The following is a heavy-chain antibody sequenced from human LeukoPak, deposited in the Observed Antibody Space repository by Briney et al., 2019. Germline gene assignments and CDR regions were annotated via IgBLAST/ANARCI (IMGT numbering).Heavy chain of an antibody. D-gene: IGHD3-22*01. CDR2: IKQDGSEK. J-gene: IGHJ4*02. CDR1: GFTFNSYW. CDR3: ARDSVHGYYDSSGYSTLFDY. Sequence: HPGGSLRLSCAASGFTFNSYWMSWVRQAPGKGLEWVANIKQDGSEKHYVDSVKGRFTISRDNAKTSLYLQMNSLRAEDTAVYYCARDSVHGYYDSSGYSTLFDYWGQGTLVTVSS. V-gene: IGHV3-7*01.